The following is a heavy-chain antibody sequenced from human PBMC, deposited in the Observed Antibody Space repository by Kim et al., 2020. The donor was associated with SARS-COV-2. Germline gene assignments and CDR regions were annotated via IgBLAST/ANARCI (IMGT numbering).Heavy chain of an antibody. D-gene: IGHD2-21*01. CDR2: VSYSGST. J-gene: IGHJ6*02. Sequence: SETLSLTCTVSGGSITSYYWTWIRQPPGKGLEWIGYVSYSGSTNYSPSVKSRVTISLDTSKKQFSLKIRSVTAADTAVYYCARTLRGRDYGLDVWGQGTTDTVSS. V-gene: IGHV4-59*01. CDR3: ARTLRGRDYGLDV. CDR1: GGSITSYY.